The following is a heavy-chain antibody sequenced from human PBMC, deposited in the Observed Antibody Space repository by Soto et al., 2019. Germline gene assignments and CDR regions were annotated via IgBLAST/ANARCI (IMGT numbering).Heavy chain of an antibody. CDR3: ASSIAVAGREDY. V-gene: IGHV4-59*12. CDR2: IYYSGST. D-gene: IGHD6-19*01. CDR1: GGSISSYY. J-gene: IGHJ4*02. Sequence: PSETLSLTCTVSGGSISSYYWSWIRQPPGKGLEWIGYIYYSGSTNYNPSLKSRVTISVDTSKNQFSLKLSSVTAADTAVYYCASSIAVAGREDYWGQGTLVTVXS.